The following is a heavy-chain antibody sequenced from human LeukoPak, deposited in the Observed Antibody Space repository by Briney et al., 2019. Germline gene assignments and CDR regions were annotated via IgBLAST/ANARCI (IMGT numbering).Heavy chain of an antibody. CDR3: ARGPRIVATIQYYFDY. V-gene: IGHV1-69*05. CDR1: GGTFSSYA. Sequence: SVKLSCKASGGTFSSYAISWVRQAPGQGLEWMGGIIPIFGTANYAQKFQGRVTITTDESTSTAYMELSSLRSEDTAVYYCARGPRIVATIQYYFDYWGQGTLVTVSS. CDR2: IIPIFGTA. D-gene: IGHD5-12*01. J-gene: IGHJ4*02.